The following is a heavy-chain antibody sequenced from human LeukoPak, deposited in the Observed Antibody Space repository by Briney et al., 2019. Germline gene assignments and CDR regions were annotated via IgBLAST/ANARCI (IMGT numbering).Heavy chain of an antibody. J-gene: IGHJ4*02. D-gene: IGHD1-26*01. V-gene: IGHV3-7*01. CDR2: IKQDGSEK. Sequence: QPGGSLRLSCAASGFTFSNYRMNWVRQAPGKGLEWVANIKQDGSEKYYVDSVKGRFTISRDNAKNSLFLQMSSLRPEDTAVYYCARDTRTLDYWGQGTLVTVSS. CDR3: ARDTRTLDY. CDR1: GFTFSNYR.